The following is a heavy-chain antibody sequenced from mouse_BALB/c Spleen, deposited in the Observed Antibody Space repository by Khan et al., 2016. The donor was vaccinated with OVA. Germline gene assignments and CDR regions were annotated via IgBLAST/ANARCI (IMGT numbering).Heavy chain of an antibody. J-gene: IGHJ3*01. V-gene: IGHV1-15*01. CDR3: TSRDYGSTYGFAY. CDR1: GYTFTDYE. CDR2: IDPETGVT. D-gene: IGHD1-1*01. Sequence: VQLQESGAELVRPGASVTLSCKASGYTFTDYELHWMKQTPVHGLEWIGAIDPETGVTAYNQMFKGKATLTADKASSTAYMELRSLTSEGSAAYYCTSRDYGSTYGFAYRGQGTLVTVSA.